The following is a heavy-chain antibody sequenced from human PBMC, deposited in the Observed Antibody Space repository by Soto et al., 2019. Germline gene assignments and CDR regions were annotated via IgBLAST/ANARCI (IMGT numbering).Heavy chain of an antibody. CDR3: ARDDKGVSAAMLY. Sequence: PSETLSLTCTVSGGSISSYYWSWIRQSAGKGLEWIGRIYNGGNTQYNPSLKSRVTMSADTSKNQFSLRLTSVTAADTAVYYCARDDKGVSAAMLYWGQGTLVTVSS. D-gene: IGHD2-2*01. CDR1: GGSISSYY. CDR2: IYNGGNT. V-gene: IGHV4-4*07. J-gene: IGHJ4*02.